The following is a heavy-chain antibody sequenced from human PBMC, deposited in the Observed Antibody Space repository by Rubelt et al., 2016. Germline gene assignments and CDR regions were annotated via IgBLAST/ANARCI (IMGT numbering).Heavy chain of an antibody. CDR2: ISYDGGDK. V-gene: IGHV3-30*03. CDR3: ARLRGYSYGSDGYGMDV. D-gene: IGHD5-18*01. CDR1: RSYG. Sequence: RSYGMHWVRQAPGKGLEWVAIISYDGGDKYYADSVKGRFTISRDNSKDTLNLQMNSLRAEDTAVYYCARLRGYSYGSDGYGMDVWGQGTTVTVSS. J-gene: IGHJ6*02.